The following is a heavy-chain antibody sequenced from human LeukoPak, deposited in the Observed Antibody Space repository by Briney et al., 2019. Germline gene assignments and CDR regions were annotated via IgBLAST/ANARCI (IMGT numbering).Heavy chain of an antibody. V-gene: IGHV4-59*08. Sequence: SETLSLTCTVSGGSINNYYWSWIRQPPGKGLEWIGYIFYSGITNYNPSLKGRVTISVDASKNQFSLKLSSVTAADTAVYYCARPGVRGVTWFDPWGQGTLVTVSS. D-gene: IGHD3-10*01. CDR1: GGSINNYY. CDR3: ARPGVRGVTWFDP. J-gene: IGHJ5*02. CDR2: IFYSGIT.